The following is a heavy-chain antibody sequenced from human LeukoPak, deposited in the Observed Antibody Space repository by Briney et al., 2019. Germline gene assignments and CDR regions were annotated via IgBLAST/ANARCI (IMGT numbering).Heavy chain of an antibody. D-gene: IGHD2-21*02. Sequence: GGSLRLSCAASGFTFDDYAMDWVRQAPGKGLEWVSGISWNSGSIGYADSVKGRFTISRDNTKNSLYLQMNSLRTEDTAVYYCARSQNQLPATAIQGYYYYYGMDVWGQGTTVTVSS. J-gene: IGHJ6*02. V-gene: IGHV3-9*01. CDR3: ARSQNQLPATAIQGYYYYYGMDV. CDR1: GFTFDDYA. CDR2: ISWNSGSI.